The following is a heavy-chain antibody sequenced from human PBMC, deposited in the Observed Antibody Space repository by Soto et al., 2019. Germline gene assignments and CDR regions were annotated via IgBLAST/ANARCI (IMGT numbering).Heavy chain of an antibody. CDR1: GFTFSSYG. V-gene: IGHV3-30*18. CDR2: ISYDGSNK. CDR3: AKDPELNAYYYYYYVDV. D-gene: IGHD3-10*01. Sequence: PGGSLRLSCAASGFTFSSYGMHWVRQAPGKGLEWVAVISYDGSNKYYADSVKGRFTISRDNSKNTLYLQMNSLRAEDTAVYYCAKDPELNAYYYYYYVDVWGKGTTVTVSS. J-gene: IGHJ6*03.